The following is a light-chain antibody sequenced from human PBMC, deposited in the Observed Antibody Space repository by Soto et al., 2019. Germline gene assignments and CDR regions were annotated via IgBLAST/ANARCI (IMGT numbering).Light chain of an antibody. CDR2: EVY. CDR3: TSYTSTSSHVV. Sequence: QSVLTQPASVSGSPGQSITLSCTGTSSDIGVYNYVSWYQQHPGKAPKLMISEVYNRPSGVSNRFSGSKSGNTASLTISGLQTEAEADYYCTSYTSTSSHVVFGGGTKVTVL. J-gene: IGLJ2*01. V-gene: IGLV2-14*01. CDR1: SSDIGVYNY.